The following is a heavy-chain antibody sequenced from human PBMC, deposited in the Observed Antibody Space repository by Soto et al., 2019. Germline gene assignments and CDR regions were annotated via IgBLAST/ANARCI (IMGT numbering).Heavy chain of an antibody. CDR1: GGSISSGGYY. V-gene: IGHV4-31*03. J-gene: IGHJ6*02. CDR3: ARGPFMHGIDV. D-gene: IGHD3-16*01. Sequence: SETLSLTCTVSGGSISSGGYYWSWIRQHPGKGLEWIGYIYYSGSTYYNPSLKSRVTISVDTSKNRFSLKLSSVTAADTAVYYCARGPFMHGIDVWGQGTTVTVSS. CDR2: IYYSGST.